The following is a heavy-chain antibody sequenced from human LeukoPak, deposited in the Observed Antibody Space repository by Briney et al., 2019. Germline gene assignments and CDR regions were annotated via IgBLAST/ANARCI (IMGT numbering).Heavy chain of an antibody. Sequence: GGSLRLSCAASGFTFSSYAMSWVRPAPGKGLEWVSAISGSGGSTYYADSVKGRFTISRDNSKNTLYLQMNSLRAEDTAVYYCAKDPPKYYDILTGNPWGQGTLVTVSS. D-gene: IGHD3-9*01. CDR1: GFTFSSYA. CDR3: AKDPPKYYDILTGNP. CDR2: ISGSGGST. V-gene: IGHV3-23*01. J-gene: IGHJ5*02.